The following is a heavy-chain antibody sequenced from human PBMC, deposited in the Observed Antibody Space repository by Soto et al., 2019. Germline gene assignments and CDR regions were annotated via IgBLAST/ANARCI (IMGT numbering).Heavy chain of an antibody. J-gene: IGHJ3*01. CDR3: ARDHPDSIGNYAGRGSRAFNL. D-gene: IGHD3-22*01. CDR1: GFTINGLD. V-gene: IGHV3-30*09. CDR2: ISEDGNKK. Sequence: GGSLRLSCVVSGFTINGLDIHWVRQPPGKGLEWVSFISEDGNKKYYADSVKGRLVISRDNSKNTVYLQMNSLRVEDTAVYYGARDHPDSIGNYAGRGSRAFNLWGQGTMVTVSS.